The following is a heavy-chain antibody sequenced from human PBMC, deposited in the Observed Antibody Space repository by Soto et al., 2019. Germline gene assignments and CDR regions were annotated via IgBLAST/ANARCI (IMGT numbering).Heavy chain of an antibody. Sequence: ASVKVSCKASGYTFHNYGVNWVRQAPGHGLEWMGRISAYNYNTHYAQNFEGRVTMTTDKSISTAYLQWSSLKASDTAMYYCARHEGVVPAAIEGCWFDPWGQGTLVTVSS. J-gene: IGHJ5*02. V-gene: IGHV1-18*01. CDR3: ARHEGVVPAAIEGCWFDP. D-gene: IGHD2-2*02. CDR1: GYTFHNYG. CDR2: ISAYNYNT.